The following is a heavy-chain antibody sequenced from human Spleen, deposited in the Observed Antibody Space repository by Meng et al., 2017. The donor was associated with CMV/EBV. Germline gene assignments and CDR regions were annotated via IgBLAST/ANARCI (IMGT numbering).Heavy chain of an antibody. CDR1: GFTFSSYA. Sequence: GGSLRLSCAASGFTFSSYAMHWVRQAPGKGLEWVAVISSLVNYEYYSDSVKGRFTISRDNSKNTLYLQMNSLTTEDTAVYYCARGCSSTSCYPNWYFDLWGRGTLVTVSS. D-gene: IGHD2-2*01. V-gene: IGHV3-30*04. CDR2: ISSLVNYE. CDR3: ARGCSSTSCYPNWYFDL. J-gene: IGHJ2*01.